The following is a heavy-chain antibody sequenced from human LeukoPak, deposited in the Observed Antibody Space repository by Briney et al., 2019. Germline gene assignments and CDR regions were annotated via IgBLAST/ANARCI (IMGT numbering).Heavy chain of an antibody. D-gene: IGHD3-22*01. CDR1: GFTFSGSA. J-gene: IGHJ4*02. CDR2: IRSKANSYAT. Sequence: GGSLRLSCAASGFTFSGSAMHWVRRASGKGLEWVGRIRSKANSYATAYAASVKGRFTISRDDSKNTAYLQMNSLKTEDTAVYYCTSRGKYYYDSSGYYLVDYWGQGTLVTVSS. CDR3: TSRGKYYYDSSGYYLVDY. V-gene: IGHV3-73*01.